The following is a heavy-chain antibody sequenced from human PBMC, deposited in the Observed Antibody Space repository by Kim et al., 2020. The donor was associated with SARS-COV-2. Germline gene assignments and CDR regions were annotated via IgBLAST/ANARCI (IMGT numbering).Heavy chain of an antibody. CDR2: INQDGSEQ. CDR1: GFTFSNYW. D-gene: IGHD6-19*01. V-gene: IGHV3-7*01. Sequence: GGSLRLSCAVSGFTFSNYWMSLVRQAPGKGLEWVANINQDGSEQFYVDSVKGRFTISRDNTKNSLVLEMNSLRAEDTALYYCTRDTGRWYRSAWYPSFDYWGQGTLVTVSS. J-gene: IGHJ4*02. CDR3: TRDTGRWYRSAWYPSFDY.